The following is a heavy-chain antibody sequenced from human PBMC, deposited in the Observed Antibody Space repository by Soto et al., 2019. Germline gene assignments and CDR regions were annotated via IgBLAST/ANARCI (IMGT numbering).Heavy chain of an antibody. CDR3: ARGVGSGTYYNQYNWFDP. CDR2: INTYNGNT. V-gene: IGHV1-18*01. Sequence: ASVKVSCKASGYTFTNYGISWVRQAPGQGLEWMGWINTYNGNTNHAQKLQGRATMTTDTSTSTAYMELRSLRSDDTAAYYCARGVGSGTYYNQYNWFDPWGQGTLVTVSS. J-gene: IGHJ5*02. CDR1: GYTFTNYG. D-gene: IGHD3-10*01.